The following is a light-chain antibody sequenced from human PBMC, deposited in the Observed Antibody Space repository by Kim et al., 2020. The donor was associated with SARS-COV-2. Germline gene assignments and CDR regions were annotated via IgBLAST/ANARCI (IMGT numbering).Light chain of an antibody. CDR1: QSVSGNS. Sequence: LSPGERAPLACRASQSVSGNSLAWYQQKPGQAPRLLIHGASSSATGIPDRFSGSGSGTDFTLTISRLEPEDFAVYYCQQYAGSRTFGQGTKVDIK. V-gene: IGKV3-20*01. CDR2: GAS. J-gene: IGKJ1*01. CDR3: QQYAGSRT.